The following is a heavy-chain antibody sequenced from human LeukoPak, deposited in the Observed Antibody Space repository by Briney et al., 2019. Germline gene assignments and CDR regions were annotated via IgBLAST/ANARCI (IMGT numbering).Heavy chain of an antibody. CDR1: GYSFVNYW. D-gene: IGHD6-13*01. J-gene: IGHJ4*02. CDR3: ARGGIAGGVSELCEFDS. V-gene: IGHV5-51*01. CDR2: TYPGDSDT. Sequence: GESLKISCKASGYSFVNYWIGWVRQMPGKGLEWMGMTYPGDSDTRYRPSFKGQVTISADKSISTAYLQWSSLKASDTAVYYCARGGIAGGVSELCEFDSWGQGTPVTVSS.